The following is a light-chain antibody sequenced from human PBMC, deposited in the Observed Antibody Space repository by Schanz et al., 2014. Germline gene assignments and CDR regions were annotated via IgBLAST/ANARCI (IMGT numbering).Light chain of an antibody. J-gene: IGLJ3*02. CDR3: QSYDRSLSAWV. V-gene: IGLV1-51*01. CDR1: SSNIGNNY. Sequence: QSVLTQPPSVSAAPGQKVTISCSGSSSNIGNNYVSWYQQLPGTAPKLLIYDNNKRPSGIPDRFSGSKSGTSPSLAITGLQAEDEADYYCQSYDRSLSAWVFGGGTKLTVL. CDR2: DNN.